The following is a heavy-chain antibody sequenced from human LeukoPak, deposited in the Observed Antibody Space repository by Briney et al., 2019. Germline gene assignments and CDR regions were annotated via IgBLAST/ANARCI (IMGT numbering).Heavy chain of an antibody. CDR3: ARGGSLGY. CDR1: GFTFSSYE. J-gene: IGHJ4*02. D-gene: IGHD6-19*01. CDR2: ISSSGSAI. V-gene: IGHV3-48*03. Sequence: GGSLRLSCAVSGFTFSSYEMNWVRQAPGKGLEWVSKISSSGSAIYYADSVKGRFTISRDNAKSTLYLQMNSLRAEDTAVYYCARGGSLGYWGQGTLVTVST.